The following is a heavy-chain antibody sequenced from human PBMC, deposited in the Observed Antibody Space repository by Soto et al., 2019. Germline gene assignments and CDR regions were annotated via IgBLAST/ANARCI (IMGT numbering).Heavy chain of an antibody. Sequence: SETLSLTCTVSGASIRSTDYYWSWIRQAPGKGLEWIGYVYYTGSTYYNPSLMSRLTISVDTSKNQFSLKLTSVTAEDTAVYYCAKGTVEMATCFDYWGQGTLVTVSS. CDR3: AKGTVEMATCFDY. J-gene: IGHJ4*02. V-gene: IGHV4-30-4*01. CDR1: GASIRSTDYY. CDR2: VYYTGST. D-gene: IGHD5-12*01.